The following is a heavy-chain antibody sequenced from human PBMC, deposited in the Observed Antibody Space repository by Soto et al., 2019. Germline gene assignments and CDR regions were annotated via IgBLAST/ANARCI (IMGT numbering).Heavy chain of an antibody. CDR3: AREGYSYGTYFDY. D-gene: IGHD5-18*01. J-gene: IGHJ4*02. CDR1: GFTLSNYW. V-gene: IGHV3-7*01. Sequence: EVQLVESGGGLVQPGGSLRLSCAASGFTLSNYWMSWVRQARGKGLEWVANIRRDGNEKYYVASVKGRFTISRDNAKNSLYLQMNRLRAEDTAVYYCAREGYSYGTYFDYWGQGTLVNVSS. CDR2: IRRDGNEK.